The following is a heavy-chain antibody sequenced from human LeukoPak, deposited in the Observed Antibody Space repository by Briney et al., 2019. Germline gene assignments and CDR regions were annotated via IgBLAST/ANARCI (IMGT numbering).Heavy chain of an antibody. V-gene: IGHV4-39*01. Sequence: PSETLSLTCTVSGDSISSSSFYWGWIRQPPGKGLEWIGNIYYSGSTYYNPSLKSRVTLSVDRSKNQFSLKLSSVTAADTSVYYCARHRLSDSNSYADYWGQGTLVTVSS. CDR3: ARHRLSDSNSYADY. CDR1: GDSISSSSFY. J-gene: IGHJ4*02. CDR2: IYYSGST. D-gene: IGHD3-22*01.